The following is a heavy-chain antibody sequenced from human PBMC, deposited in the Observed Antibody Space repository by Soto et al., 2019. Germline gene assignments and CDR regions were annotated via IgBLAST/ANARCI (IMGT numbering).Heavy chain of an antibody. D-gene: IGHD1-1*01. V-gene: IGHV1-69*16. J-gene: IGHJ4*02. Sequence: QVQLVQSGPQVKKPGSSVKVSCTASGGTFGRYTISWVRQAPGQGLEWMGGILPVLGNTNVAQRFQDRLTFDADESTSTAYLELSSLRPEDPAGYYCARGSVVLPGTTSPFAHCGPGILVTVSS. CDR3: ARGSVVLPGTTSPFAH. CDR1: GGTFGRYT. CDR2: ILPVLGNT.